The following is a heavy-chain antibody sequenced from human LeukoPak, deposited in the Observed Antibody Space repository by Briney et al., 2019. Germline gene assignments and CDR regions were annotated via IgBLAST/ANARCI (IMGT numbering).Heavy chain of an antibody. D-gene: IGHD6-13*01. Sequence: SETLSLTCTVSGASISSYYWSWIRQPPGKGLEWMGYSYHTGSTNYNPSLKSRVTISVDKSKNQFSLKLSSVTTGDTAVYYCATGYSSTWYYFDYWGQGTLVTVSS. J-gene: IGHJ4*02. CDR2: SYHTGST. CDR1: GASISSYY. V-gene: IGHV4-59*01. CDR3: ATGYSSTWYYFDY.